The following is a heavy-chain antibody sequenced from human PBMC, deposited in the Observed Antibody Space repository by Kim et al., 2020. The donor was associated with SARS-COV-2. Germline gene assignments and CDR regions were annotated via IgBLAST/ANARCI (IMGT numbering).Heavy chain of an antibody. J-gene: IGHJ4*02. V-gene: IGHV3-7*03. Sequence: GWSLRLSCAASGFTFSSYWMSWVRQAPGKGLEWVANIKEDGSEKYYVDSVEGRFTIARDNAKNSLYLQLNSLRAEDTAVYYCARDLPRAGAVDYWGQGTLVTVSS. CDR3: ARDLPRAGAVDY. CDR2: IKEDGSEK. CDR1: GFTFSSYW.